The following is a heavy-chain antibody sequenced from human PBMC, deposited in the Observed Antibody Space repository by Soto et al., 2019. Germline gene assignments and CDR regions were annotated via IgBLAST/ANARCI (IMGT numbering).Heavy chain of an antibody. CDR2: INPNSGGT. Sequence: ASVKVSCKASGYTFTGYYMHWVRQAPGQGLEWMGWINPNSGGTNYAQKFQGRVTMTRDTSISTAYMELSRLRSDDTAVYYCARDRGSSSWYSSYYGMDVWGQGTTVTVSS. V-gene: IGHV1-2*02. J-gene: IGHJ6*02. CDR1: GYTFTGYY. D-gene: IGHD6-13*01. CDR3: ARDRGSSSWYSSYYGMDV.